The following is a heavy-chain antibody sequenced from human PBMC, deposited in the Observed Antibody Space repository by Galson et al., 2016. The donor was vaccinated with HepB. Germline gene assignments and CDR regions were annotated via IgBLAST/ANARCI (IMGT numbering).Heavy chain of an antibody. CDR3: AKGVDYYYFYGMDV. V-gene: IGHV3-9*01. CDR1: GFTFDDYA. J-gene: IGHJ6*02. CDR2: ISWNSGTI. Sequence: LRLSCAASGFTFDDYAMHWVRQAPGKGLEWVSGISWNSGTIGYADSVKGRFTISRDNAKNSLYLQMNTLGAVDTAVYYCAKGVDYYYFYGMDVWGRGTTVTVSS.